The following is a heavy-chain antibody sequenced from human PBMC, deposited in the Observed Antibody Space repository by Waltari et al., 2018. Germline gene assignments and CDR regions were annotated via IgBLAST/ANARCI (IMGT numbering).Heavy chain of an antibody. D-gene: IGHD6-13*01. CDR1: GGTFSSYA. V-gene: IGHV1-69*12. Sequence: QVQLVQSGAEVKKPGSSVKVSCKASGGTFSSYAISWVRQAPGQGLEWMGGIIPNVGTANYAQKFQGRVTITADESTSTAYMELSSLRSEDTAVYYCARAMRRSAPYYSSRNYYMDVWGKGTTVTVSS. CDR2: IIPNVGTA. J-gene: IGHJ6*03. CDR3: ARAMRRSAPYYSSRNYYMDV.